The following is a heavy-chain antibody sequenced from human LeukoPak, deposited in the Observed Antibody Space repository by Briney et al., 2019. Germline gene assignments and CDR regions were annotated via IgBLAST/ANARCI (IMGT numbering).Heavy chain of an antibody. CDR3: ARDFNGWNDGWGYYFDY. CDR1: GFTFSSYS. D-gene: IGHD1-1*01. J-gene: IGHJ4*02. CDR2: ISSSSTI. Sequence: GGSLRLSCAASGFTFSSYSMNWVRQAPGKGLEWVSYISSSSTIYYADSVKGRFTISRDNAKNSLYLQMNSLRAEDTAVYYCARDFNGWNDGWGYYFDYWGQGTLVTVSS. V-gene: IGHV3-48*01.